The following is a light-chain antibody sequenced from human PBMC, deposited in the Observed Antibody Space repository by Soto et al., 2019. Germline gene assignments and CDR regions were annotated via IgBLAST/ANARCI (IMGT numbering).Light chain of an antibody. CDR1: SSDVGTYNL. V-gene: IGLV2-23*02. CDR3: CSYAGSTTLV. Sequence: QSVLIQPASVSGSPGQSITISCTGTSSDVGTYNLVSWYQQHPDKAPKLMIFEVNKRPSGVSNRFSGSKSGNTASLTISGLQAEDEADYYCCSYAGSTTLVFGGGTKLTVL. CDR2: EVN. J-gene: IGLJ2*01.